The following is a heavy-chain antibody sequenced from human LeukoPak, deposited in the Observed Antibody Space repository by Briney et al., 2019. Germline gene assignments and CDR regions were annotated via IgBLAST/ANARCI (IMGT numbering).Heavy chain of an antibody. CDR2: IKSKTDGGTT. V-gene: IGHV3-15*01. J-gene: IGHJ4*02. CDR1: GFTFSNAW. Sequence: GGSLRLSCAASGFTFSNAWMRWVRQAPGKGLGWVGRIKSKTDGGTTDYAAPVKGRFTISRDDSKNTLYLQMNSLKTEDTAVYYCTTYYYGSGSYYRSFDYWGQGTLVTVSS. CDR3: TTYYYGSGSYYRSFDY. D-gene: IGHD3-10*01.